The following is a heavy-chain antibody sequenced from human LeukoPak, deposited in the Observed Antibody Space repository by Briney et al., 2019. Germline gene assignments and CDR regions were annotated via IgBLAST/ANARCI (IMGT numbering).Heavy chain of an antibody. Sequence: SETLSLTCTVSGYSISSGYYWGWIRQPPGKGLEWIGSIYHSGSICYNPSLKSRVTISVDTSKNQFSLKLSSVTAADTAVYYCARDGDYYGSGSYYRPYYFDYWGQGTLVTVSS. CDR1: GYSISSGYY. CDR2: IYHSGSI. D-gene: IGHD3-10*01. V-gene: IGHV4-38-2*02. CDR3: ARDGDYYGSGSYYRPYYFDY. J-gene: IGHJ4*02.